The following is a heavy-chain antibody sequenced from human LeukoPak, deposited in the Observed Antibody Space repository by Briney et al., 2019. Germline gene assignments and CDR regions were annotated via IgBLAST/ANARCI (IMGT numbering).Heavy chain of an antibody. CDR2: IIPIFGIA. Sequence: SVKVSCKASGGTFTSYAISWVRQAPGQGLEWMGRIIPIFGIANYAQKFQGRVTITADKSTSTAYMELSSLRSEDTAVYYCARSSGITQQSPIYGGQGTLVTVSS. J-gene: IGHJ4*02. D-gene: IGHD3-10*01. CDR1: GGTFTSYA. CDR3: ARSSGITQQSPIY. V-gene: IGHV1-69*04.